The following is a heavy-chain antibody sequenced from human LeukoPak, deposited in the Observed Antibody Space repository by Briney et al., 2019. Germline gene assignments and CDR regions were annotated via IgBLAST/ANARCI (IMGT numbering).Heavy chain of an antibody. D-gene: IGHD6-13*01. J-gene: IGHJ6*02. CDR3: ARRRRIGAAGGDGMDV. CDR2: TYNSGRT. V-gene: IGHV4-4*09. CDR1: GGSMSNYY. Sequence: PSETLSLTCTVSGGSMSNYYWTWIRQPPGQGLEWIGYTYNSGRTNYNPSLKSRVTISADTSKNQFSLKLDSVTAADTANYYCARRRRIGAAGGDGMDVWGQGTTVTVSS.